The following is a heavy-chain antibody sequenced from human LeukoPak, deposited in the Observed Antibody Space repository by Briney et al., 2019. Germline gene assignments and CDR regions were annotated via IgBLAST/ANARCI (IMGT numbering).Heavy chain of an antibody. CDR3: ARQGSTSYYYYGMDV. CDR2: IYPGDSDT. CDR1: GYRFTSYW. J-gene: IGHJ6*02. V-gene: IGHV5-51*01. D-gene: IGHD2-2*01. Sequence: GESLKISFKGSGYRFTSYWIGWVRQMPGKGLEWMGIIYPGDSDTRYSPSFQGQVTISADKSISTAYLQWSSLKASDTAMYYCARQGSTSYYYYGMDVWGQGTTVTVSS.